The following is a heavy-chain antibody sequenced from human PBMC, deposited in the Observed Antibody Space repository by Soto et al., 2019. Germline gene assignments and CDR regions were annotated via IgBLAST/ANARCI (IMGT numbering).Heavy chain of an antibody. Sequence: GGSLRLSCAASGFTFSSYRMHWVRQAPGKGLEWVAVISYDGSNKYYADSVKGRFTISRDNSKNTLYLQMNSLRAEDTAVYYCASSGYYYYFDYWGQGTLVTVSS. CDR2: ISYDGSNK. CDR3: ASSGYYYYFDY. J-gene: IGHJ4*02. D-gene: IGHD3-22*01. CDR1: GFTFSSYR. V-gene: IGHV3-30*03.